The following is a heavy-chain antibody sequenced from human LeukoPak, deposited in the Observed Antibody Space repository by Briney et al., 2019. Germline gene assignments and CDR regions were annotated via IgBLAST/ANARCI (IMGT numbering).Heavy chain of an antibody. CDR2: INHSGIT. CDR1: GGSFSGYY. CDR3: ARAVGYFDWLPLFDY. V-gene: IGHV4-34*01. Sequence: PSETLSLTCAVYGGSFSGYYWSWIRQPPGKGLEWIGEINHSGITYYTPSLKSRVTISVDTSKNQIYLKLSSVTAADTAVYYCARAVGYFDWLPLFDYWGQGTLVTVSS. J-gene: IGHJ4*02. D-gene: IGHD3-9*01.